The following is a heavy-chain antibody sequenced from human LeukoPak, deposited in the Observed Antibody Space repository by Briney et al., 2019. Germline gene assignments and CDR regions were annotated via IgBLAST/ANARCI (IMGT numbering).Heavy chain of an antibody. CDR1: GYTLTGLS. D-gene: IGHD3-22*01. J-gene: IGHJ4*02. V-gene: IGHV1-24*01. Sequence: ASVKVSCKVSGYTLTGLSMHWVRQAPGKGLEWMGGFDPEDGETIYAQKFQGRVTMTEDTSTDTAYMELSSLRSEDTAVYYCATYNPYYYDSSGYYYFDYWGQGTLVTVSS. CDR2: FDPEDGET. CDR3: ATYNPYYYDSSGYYYFDY.